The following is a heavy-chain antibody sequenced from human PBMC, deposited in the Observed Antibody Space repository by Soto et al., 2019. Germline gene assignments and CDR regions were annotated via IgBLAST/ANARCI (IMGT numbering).Heavy chain of an antibody. J-gene: IGHJ3*02. D-gene: IGHD3-3*01. CDR3: GSSLEWSYTRAFDI. CDR1: GYSFTSYW. V-gene: IGHV5-51*01. Sequence: GESLKISCKGSGYSFTSYWIGWVRQMPGKGLEWTGIIYPGDSDTRYSPSFQGQVTISADKSISTAYLQWSSLKASDTAMYYRGSSLEWSYTRAFDIWGQGTMVTVSS. CDR2: IYPGDSDT.